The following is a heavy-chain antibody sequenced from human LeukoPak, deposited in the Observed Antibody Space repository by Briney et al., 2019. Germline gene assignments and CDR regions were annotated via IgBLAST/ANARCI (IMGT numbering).Heavy chain of an antibody. J-gene: IGHJ4*02. D-gene: IGHD2-21*02. CDR2: ISYDGSNK. CDR1: GFTFSSYG. CDR3: AKRLFDY. V-gene: IGHV3-30*18. Sequence: GGSLRLSCAASGFTFSSYGMHWVRQAPGKGLEWVAVISYDGSNKYYADSVKGRFTISRDNSKNTLYLQMNSLRAEDTAVYYCAKRLFDYWDQGTLVTVSS.